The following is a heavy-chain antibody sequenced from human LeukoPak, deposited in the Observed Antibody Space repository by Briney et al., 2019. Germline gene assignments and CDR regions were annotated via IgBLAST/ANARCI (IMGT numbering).Heavy chain of an antibody. CDR1: GNTRTEFS. V-gene: IGHV1-24*01. D-gene: IGHD3-9*01. CDR3: ATPRSGSLDLDY. CDR2: FDPEVDEI. Sequence: ASVKVSCKVPGNTRTEFSIHWVRQAPGKEREWMGGFDPEVDEIIYSRKFQGRVTMTQDTSTLTAYMDLTSLTSEDTAVYYCATPRSGSLDLDYWGQGTLVTVSS. J-gene: IGHJ4*02.